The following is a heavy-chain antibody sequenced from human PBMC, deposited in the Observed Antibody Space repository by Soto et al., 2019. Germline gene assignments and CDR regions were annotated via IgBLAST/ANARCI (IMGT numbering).Heavy chain of an antibody. CDR3: ARDRSVPPGFDP. CDR1: GGSISSGGYY. V-gene: IGHV4-31*03. Sequence: QVQLQESGPGLVKPSQTLSLTCTVSGGSISSGGYYWSWIRQHPGKGLEWIGYIYYSGSTNYNPSLQSRVTISVDTSKNQFSLKLSSVTAADTAVYYCARDRSVPPGFDPWGQGTLVTVSS. CDR2: IYYSGST. J-gene: IGHJ5*02. D-gene: IGHD2-2*01.